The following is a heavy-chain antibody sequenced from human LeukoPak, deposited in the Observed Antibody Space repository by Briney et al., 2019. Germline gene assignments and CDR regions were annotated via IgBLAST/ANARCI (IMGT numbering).Heavy chain of an antibody. CDR3: AHKGFYYDFWSGYYESHNWFDP. D-gene: IGHD3-3*01. CDR2: IYWDDDK. CDR1: GFSLTTSGVG. Sequence: SGPTPVNPTQTLTLTCTFSGFSLTTSGVGVGWIRQPPGKALEWLALIYWDDDKRYSPSLKSRLTITKDTSKNQVVLTMTNMDPVDTATYYCAHKGFYYDFWSGYYESHNWFDPWGQGTLVTVSS. J-gene: IGHJ5*02. V-gene: IGHV2-5*02.